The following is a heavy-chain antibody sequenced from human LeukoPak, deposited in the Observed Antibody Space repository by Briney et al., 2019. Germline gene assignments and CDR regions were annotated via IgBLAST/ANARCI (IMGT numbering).Heavy chain of an antibody. Sequence: GASVKVSCKASGGTFSSYAISWVRQAPGQGLEWMGRIIPILGIANYAQKFQGRVTITADKSTSTAYMELSSLRSEDTAVYYCARAHSWTLGPMDVWGKGTTVTVSS. D-gene: IGHD3-16*01. CDR3: ARAHSWTLGPMDV. CDR2: IIPILGIA. CDR1: GGTFSSYA. J-gene: IGHJ6*03. V-gene: IGHV1-69*04.